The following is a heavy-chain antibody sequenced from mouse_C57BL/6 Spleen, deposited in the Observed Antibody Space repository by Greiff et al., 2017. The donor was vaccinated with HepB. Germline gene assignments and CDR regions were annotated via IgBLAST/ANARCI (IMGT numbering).Heavy chain of an antibody. D-gene: IGHD1-1*01. CDR1: GYTFPSYW. Sequence: VQLQQSGAELAKPGASVKLSCKASGYTFPSYWMHWVKQRPGQGLEWIGYINPSSGYTRYNQKFKDKATLTADKSSSTAYMQLGSLTYEDSAVYYCARHYGSSYGAWFAYWGQGTLVTVSA. J-gene: IGHJ3*01. CDR3: ARHYGSSYGAWFAY. CDR2: INPSSGYT. V-gene: IGHV1-7*01.